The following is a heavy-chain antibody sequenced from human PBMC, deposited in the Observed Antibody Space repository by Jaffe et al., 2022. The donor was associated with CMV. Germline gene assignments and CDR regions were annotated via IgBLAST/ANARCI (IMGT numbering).Heavy chain of an antibody. V-gene: IGHV1-46*01. CDR1: GYTFTSYY. CDR3: AREILNYDSSGYQAFDI. CDR2: INPSGGST. Sequence: QVQLVQSGAEVKKPGASVKVSCKASGYTFTSYYMHWVRQAPGQGLEWMGIINPSGGSTSYAQKFQGRVTMTRDTSTSTVYMELSSLRSEDTAVYYCAREILNYDSSGYQAFDIWGQGTMVTVSS. D-gene: IGHD3-22*01. J-gene: IGHJ3*02.